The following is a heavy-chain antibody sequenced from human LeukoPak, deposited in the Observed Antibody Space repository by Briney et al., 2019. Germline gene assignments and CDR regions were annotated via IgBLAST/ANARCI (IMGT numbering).Heavy chain of an antibody. CDR3: AKFLSGITMVRGVPTV. V-gene: IGHV3-74*01. CDR1: GFTFSSYW. D-gene: IGHD3-10*01. Sequence: GGSLRLSCAASGFTFSSYWMHWVRQAPGKGLVWVSRINSDGGSTSYTDSVKGRFTISRDNAKNTLYLQMNSLRAEDTAVYYCAKFLSGITMVRGVPTVWGKGTTVTISS. J-gene: IGHJ6*04. CDR2: INSDGGST.